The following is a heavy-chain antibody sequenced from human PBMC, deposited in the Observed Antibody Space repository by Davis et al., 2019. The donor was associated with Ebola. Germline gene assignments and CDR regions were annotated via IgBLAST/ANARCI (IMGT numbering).Heavy chain of an antibody. CDR3: ARGQLAGGSLPFDY. J-gene: IGHJ4*02. V-gene: IGHV4-59*01. CDR2: IYYSGST. D-gene: IGHD1-26*01. CDR1: GGSISSYY. Sequence: SETLSLTCTVSGGSISSYYWSWIRRPPGKGLEWIGYIYYSGSTNYNPSLKSRVTISVDTSKNQFSLKLSSVTAADTAVYYCARGQLAGGSLPFDYWGQGTLVTVSS.